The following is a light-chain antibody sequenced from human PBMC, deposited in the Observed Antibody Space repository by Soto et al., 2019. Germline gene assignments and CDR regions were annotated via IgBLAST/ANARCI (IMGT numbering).Light chain of an antibody. CDR1: SSDVGGYNY. J-gene: IGLJ1*01. CDR3: SSYISSSTRV. CDR2: EVS. Sequence: QSVLTQPASVSGSPGQSITISCTGTSSDVGGYNYVSWYQQNPGKAPKLMIYEVSNRPSGVSNRFPGSKSGNTASLTISGLQAEDEADYYCSSYISSSTRVFGTGTKVTVL. V-gene: IGLV2-14*01.